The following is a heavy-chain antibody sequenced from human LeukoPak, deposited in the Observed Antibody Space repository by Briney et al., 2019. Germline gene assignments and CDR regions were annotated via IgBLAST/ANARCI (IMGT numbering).Heavy chain of an antibody. Sequence: PSETLSLTCTVSGGSISSSSYYWGWIRQPPGKGLEWIGSIYYSGSTYYNPSLKSRVTISVDTSKNQFSLKLSSVTAADTAVYYCARPTSYCSSTSCQHDAFDIWGQGTMVTVSS. D-gene: IGHD2-2*01. V-gene: IGHV4-39*01. CDR3: ARPTSYCSSTSCQHDAFDI. J-gene: IGHJ3*02. CDR1: GGSISSSSYY. CDR2: IYYSGST.